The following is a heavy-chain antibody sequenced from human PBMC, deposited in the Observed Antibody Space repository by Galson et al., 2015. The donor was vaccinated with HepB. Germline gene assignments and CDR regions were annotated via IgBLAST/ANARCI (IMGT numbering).Heavy chain of an antibody. CDR2: ISRSSGYI. V-gene: IGHV3-21*01. D-gene: IGHD2-15*01. J-gene: IGHJ4*02. Sequence: SLRLSCAASESTFSTYNMNWVRQAPGKGLEWVSSISRSSGYIYYAESVKGRFTISRDNAKKSLYLQMNSLRAEDTAVYYCANFPPKIAPRIMRNHFWGRGTLVTVSS. CDR3: ANFPPKIAPRIMRNHF. CDR1: ESTFSTYN.